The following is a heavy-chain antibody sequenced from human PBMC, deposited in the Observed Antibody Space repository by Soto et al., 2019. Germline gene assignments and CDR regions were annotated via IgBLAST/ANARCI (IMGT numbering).Heavy chain of an antibody. Sequence: ASVKVSCKASGYTFTGYGMHWVRQAPGQGLEWMGWINPNSGGTNYAQKFQGWVTMTRDTSISTAYMELSRLRSDDTAVYYCARVRYSGSYYYGMDVWGQGTTVTVSS. CDR3: ARVRYSGSYYYGMDV. CDR2: INPNSGGT. D-gene: IGHD1-26*01. J-gene: IGHJ6*02. CDR1: GYTFTGYG. V-gene: IGHV1-2*04.